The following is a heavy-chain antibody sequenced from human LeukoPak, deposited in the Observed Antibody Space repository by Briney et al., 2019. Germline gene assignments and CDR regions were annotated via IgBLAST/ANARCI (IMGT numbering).Heavy chain of an antibody. CDR2: INPNSGGT. CDR3: ARGRRLDNDY. V-gene: IGHV1-2*02. J-gene: IGHJ4*02. CDR1: GYTFTSYD. D-gene: IGHD3-9*01. Sequence: ASVKVSCKASGYTFTSYDIDWVRQATGQGLEWMGWINPNSGGTNYAQKFQGRVTMTRDTSISTAYMELSRLRSDDTAVYYCARGRRLDNDYWGQGTLVTVSS.